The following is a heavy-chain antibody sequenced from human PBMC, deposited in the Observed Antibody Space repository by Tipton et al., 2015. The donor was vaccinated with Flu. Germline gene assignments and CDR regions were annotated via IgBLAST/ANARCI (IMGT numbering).Heavy chain of an antibody. J-gene: IGHJ3*02. V-gene: IGHV4-38-2*02. Sequence: TLSLTCTVSGYSISSGNYWGWIRQAPGKGLEWIGRIYHSGTTYYNLSLRSRVTISVDTSKNQFSLKLSSVTAADTAVYYCARGTTYYDILTGYYPLDAFDIWGQGTMVTVSS. D-gene: IGHD3-9*01. CDR2: IYHSGTT. CDR1: GYSISSGNY. CDR3: ARGTTYYDILTGYYPLDAFDI.